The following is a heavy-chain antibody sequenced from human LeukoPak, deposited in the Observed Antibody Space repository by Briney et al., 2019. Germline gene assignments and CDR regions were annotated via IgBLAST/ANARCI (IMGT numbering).Heavy chain of an antibody. CDR2: ISDDGRSK. D-gene: IGHD4-17*01. V-gene: IGHV3-30*18. Sequence: GRSLRLSCAASGFTFSSYGMHWVRQAPGKGLEWVGVISDDGRSKDYADSVKGRFTISRDNSKDTLYLQMNSLRDEDTAVYYCAKRPSDYGDYVSYFDYWGQGTLVTVSS. CDR3: AKRPSDYGDYVSYFDY. CDR1: GFTFSSYG. J-gene: IGHJ4*02.